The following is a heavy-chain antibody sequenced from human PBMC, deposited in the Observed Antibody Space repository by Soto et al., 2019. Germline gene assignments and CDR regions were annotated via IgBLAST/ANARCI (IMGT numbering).Heavy chain of an antibody. J-gene: IGHJ4*02. CDR1: GFTFSSYS. D-gene: IGHD1-26*01. CDR2: ISSSSSTI. Sequence: GGSLRLSCAASGFTFSSYSMNWVRQAPGKGLEWVSYISSSSSTIYYADSVKGRFTISRDNAKNSLYLQMNSLRAEDTAVYHCARDTTPAIGYFDYWGQGTLVPVSS. CDR3: ARDTTPAIGYFDY. V-gene: IGHV3-48*01.